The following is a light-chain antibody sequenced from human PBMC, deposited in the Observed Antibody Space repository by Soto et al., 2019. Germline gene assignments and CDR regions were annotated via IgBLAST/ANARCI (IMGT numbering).Light chain of an antibody. CDR3: QQTYNSPT. CDR1: QTINNC. J-gene: IGKJ4*01. CDR2: GAS. Sequence: DIPMTQSPSSLSASVGDRVTITCRASQTINNCLNWFQQKPGKAPKVLIYGASNLQSGVPSRFSGSGSGTDFTLTISSLQPEDFATYYCQQTYNSPTFGGGTKVEIK. V-gene: IGKV1-39*01.